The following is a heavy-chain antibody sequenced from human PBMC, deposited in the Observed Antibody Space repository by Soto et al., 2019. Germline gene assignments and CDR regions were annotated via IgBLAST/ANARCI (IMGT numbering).Heavy chain of an antibody. CDR1: GFTFDDYG. CDR2: IDWNGRST. J-gene: IGHJ3*02. Sequence: GGSLRLSCAASGFTFDDYGMTWVRQAPGKGLEWVSGIDWNGRSTGYADSVKGRFTISRDNAKSSLYLQMNSLRAEDTALYYCARVRTAISVDAFDIWGQGTMVTVSS. D-gene: IGHD2-21*02. CDR3: ARVRTAISVDAFDI. V-gene: IGHV3-20*04.